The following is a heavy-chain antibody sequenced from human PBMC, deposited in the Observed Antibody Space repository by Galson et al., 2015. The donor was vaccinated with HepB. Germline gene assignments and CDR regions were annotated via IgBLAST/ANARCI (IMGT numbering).Heavy chain of an antibody. CDR1: GFTLSSYS. V-gene: IGHV3-48*01. CDR2: MNSRSNAI. D-gene: IGHD5-12*01. CDR3: ARDGGGGYRPYDAFDL. J-gene: IGHJ3*01. Sequence: SLRLSCAASGFTLSSYSMNWVRQAPGKGLEWLSYMNSRSNAIYYADSVKGRFTISRDTTKNSLYLQMNSLRAEDTALYYCARDGGGGYRPYDAFDLWGLGTMVTVSS.